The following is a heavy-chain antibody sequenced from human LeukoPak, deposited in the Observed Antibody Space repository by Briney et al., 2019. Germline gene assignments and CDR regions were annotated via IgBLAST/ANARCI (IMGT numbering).Heavy chain of an antibody. Sequence: GASVKVSCKASGYTFTSYDINWVRQATGQGLEWMGCMNPNSGNTGYAQKFQGRVTITRNTSISTAYMELSSLRSEDKAVYYRARGAHRQMVRNWFDPWGQGTLVTVSS. CDR3: ARGAHRQMVRNWFDP. V-gene: IGHV1-8*03. CDR1: GYTFTSYD. J-gene: IGHJ5*02. D-gene: IGHD6-13*01. CDR2: MNPNSGNT.